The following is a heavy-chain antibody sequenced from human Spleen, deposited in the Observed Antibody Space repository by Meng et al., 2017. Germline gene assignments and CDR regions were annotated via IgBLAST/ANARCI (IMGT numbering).Heavy chain of an antibody. J-gene: IGHJ6*02. CDR2: INAVFGTT. D-gene: IGHD2-2*01. CDR1: GGIFSNYV. Sequence: SVKVSCKALGGIFSNYVIGWVRQAPGQGLEWMGGINAVFGTTNYAQKFQGRVTITTDESTSTVYMELTRLTSEDTAVYYCARDRNCSSSSCQYYYGMDVWGQGTTVTVSS. CDR3: ARDRNCSSSSCQYYYGMDV. V-gene: IGHV1-69*05.